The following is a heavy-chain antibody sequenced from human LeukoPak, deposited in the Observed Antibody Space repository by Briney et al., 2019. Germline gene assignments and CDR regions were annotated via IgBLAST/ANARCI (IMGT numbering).Heavy chain of an antibody. D-gene: IGHD5-18*01. J-gene: IGHJ4*02. CDR1: GFTFSSYA. Sequence: PGGSLRLSCAASGFTFSSYAMNWVRQAPGKGLEWVSYISSSAGTTYYADSVKGRFTISRDNAKNSLYLQMNSLRAEDTAVYYCACLPWIQLWPYYFDYWGQGTLVTVSS. V-gene: IGHV3-48*04. CDR3: ACLPWIQLWPYYFDY. CDR2: ISSSAGTT.